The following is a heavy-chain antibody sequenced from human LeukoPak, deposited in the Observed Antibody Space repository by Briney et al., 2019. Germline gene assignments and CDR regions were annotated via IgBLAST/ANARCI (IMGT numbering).Heavy chain of an antibody. CDR2: ISSSSSYI. Sequence: GGSLRLSCAASGFTFSSYSMNWVRQAPGKGLEWVSSISSSSSYIYYADSVKGRFTISRDNAKNSLYLQMNSLRAEDTAVYYCAREQGVDTAMKTPRSAPFDYWGQGSLVTV. J-gene: IGHJ4*02. CDR1: GFTFSSYS. D-gene: IGHD5-18*01. CDR3: AREQGVDTAMKTPRSAPFDY. V-gene: IGHV3-21*01.